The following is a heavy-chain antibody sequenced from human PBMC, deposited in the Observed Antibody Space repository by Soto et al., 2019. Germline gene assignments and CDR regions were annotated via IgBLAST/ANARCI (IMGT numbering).Heavy chain of an antibody. Sequence: PGGSLRLSCAASGFSFSTYNMNWVRQAPGRGLEWVSYISSRSSTIYDADFVKGRFTISRDNAKNSLYLQMNSLRADDTGVYYCARRPENFWSGYPEAFDYWGPGTLVTVSS. CDR2: ISSRSSTI. V-gene: IGHV3-48*04. CDR3: ARRPENFWSGYPEAFDY. CDR1: GFSFSTYN. D-gene: IGHD3-3*01. J-gene: IGHJ4*02.